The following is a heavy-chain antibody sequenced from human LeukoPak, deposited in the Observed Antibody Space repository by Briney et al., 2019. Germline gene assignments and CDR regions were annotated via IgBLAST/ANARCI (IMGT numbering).Heavy chain of an antibody. CDR2: ISYDGSNK. J-gene: IGHJ4*02. D-gene: IGHD3-10*01. CDR3: ARGPGGRFDY. V-gene: IGHV3-30-3*01. CDR1: GFTFSSYA. Sequence: GGSLRLSCAASGFTFSSYAMHWVRQAPGKGLEWVAVISYDGSNKYYAVSVKSRITIHPDTSKNQFSLQLNSVTPEDTAVYYCARGPGGRFDYWGQGTLVTVSS.